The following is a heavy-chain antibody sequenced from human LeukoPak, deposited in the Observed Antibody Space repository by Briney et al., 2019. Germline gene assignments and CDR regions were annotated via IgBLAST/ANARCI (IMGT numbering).Heavy chain of an antibody. CDR2: INQDGSVK. D-gene: IGHD3-10*01. J-gene: IGHJ4*02. CDR1: GFTFSSYW. Sequence: PGGSLRLSCVGSGFTFSSYWMSWVRQAPGKGLEWVANINQDGSVKNYVDSVKGRFTISRDNAKNSLYLQMNSLRAEDTAVYYCARDLPDGTRGLFDYWGQGALVTVSS. CDR3: ARDLPDGTRGLFDY. V-gene: IGHV3-7*01.